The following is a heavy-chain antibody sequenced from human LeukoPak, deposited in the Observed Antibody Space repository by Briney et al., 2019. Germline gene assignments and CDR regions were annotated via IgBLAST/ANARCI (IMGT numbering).Heavy chain of an antibody. J-gene: IGHJ6*02. CDR1: GYSFTSYW. Sequence: LGESLKISCKGSGYSFTSYWIGWVRQMPGKGLEWMGIIYPGDSDTRYSPSFQGQVTISADKSISTAYLQWSSLKASDTAMYYCARRRYYDSSGYYKKNYYYYGMDVWGQGTTVTVSS. D-gene: IGHD3-22*01. V-gene: IGHV5-51*01. CDR2: IYPGDSDT. CDR3: ARRRYYDSSGYYKKNYYYYGMDV.